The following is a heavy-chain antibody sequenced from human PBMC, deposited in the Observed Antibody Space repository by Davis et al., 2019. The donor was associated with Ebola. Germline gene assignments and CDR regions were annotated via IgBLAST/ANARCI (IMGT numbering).Heavy chain of an antibody. V-gene: IGHV1-46*01. D-gene: IGHD2-15*01. CDR2: INPSGGST. CDR1: GYTFTSYY. CDR3: ARGPPMTPPHYYYYGMDV. J-gene: IGHJ6*02. Sequence: ASVKVSCKASGYTFTSYYMHWVRQAPGQGLEWMGIINPSGGSTSYAQKFQGRVTVTRDTSTSTVYMELCSLRSEDTAVYYCARGPPMTPPHYYYYGMDVWGQGTTVTVSS.